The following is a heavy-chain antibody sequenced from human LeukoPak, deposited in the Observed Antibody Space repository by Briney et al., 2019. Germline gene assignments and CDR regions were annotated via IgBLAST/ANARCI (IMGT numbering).Heavy chain of an antibody. CDR2: ISDSGNSI. Sequence: KPGGSLRLSCEGSGFTFNDYQMMWIRQAPGKGLEWISFISDSGNSIYYAKSVKGRLTVSRDDARNSVYLQMNSLRVEDTAVYYCARDMFFGVVTNRLDPWGQGTLVTVSS. J-gene: IGHJ5*02. V-gene: IGHV3-11*04. D-gene: IGHD3-3*01. CDR1: GFTFNDYQ. CDR3: ARDMFFGVVTNRLDP.